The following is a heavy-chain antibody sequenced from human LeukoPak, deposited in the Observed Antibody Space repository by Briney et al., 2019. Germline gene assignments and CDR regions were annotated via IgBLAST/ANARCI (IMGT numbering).Heavy chain of an antibody. D-gene: IGHD3-10*01. CDR3: ARDNYYGSGSYYYYGMDV. J-gene: IGHJ6*02. CDR2: ISYDGSNK. Sequence: GGSLRLSCAASGFTFSSYAMHWVRQAPGKGLEWVAVISYDGSNKYYADSVKGRFTISRDNSKNTLYLQMNSLRAEDTAVYYCARDNYYGSGSYYYYGMDVWGQGTTVTVSS. V-gene: IGHV3-30-3*01. CDR1: GFTFSSYA.